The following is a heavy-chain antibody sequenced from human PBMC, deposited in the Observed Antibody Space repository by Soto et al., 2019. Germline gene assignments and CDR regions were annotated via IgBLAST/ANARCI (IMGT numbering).Heavy chain of an antibody. J-gene: IGHJ6*03. CDR3: ASGCSSTSCYAEHYYYYYYMEV. D-gene: IGHD2-2*01. V-gene: IGHV1-69*02. CDR2: IIPILGIA. Sequence: SVKVSCKASGGTFSSYTISWVRQAPGQGLEWMGRIIPILGIANYAQKFQGRVTITADKSPSTAYMELSSLRSEDTAVYYCASGCSSTSCYAEHYYYYYYMEVWGKGTTVTVSS. CDR1: GGTFSSYT.